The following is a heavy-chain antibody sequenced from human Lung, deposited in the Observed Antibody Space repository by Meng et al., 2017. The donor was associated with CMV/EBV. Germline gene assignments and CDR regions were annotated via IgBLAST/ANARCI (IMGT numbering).Heavy chain of an antibody. CDR2: ITSSGGYV. CDR3: ARDLLVESRNV. D-gene: IGHD2-8*02. V-gene: IGHV3-21*06. J-gene: IGHJ6*02. Sequence: GESXKISXAASGFTFSSYSMNWVRQAPGKGLEWVSSITSSGGYVYYADSVKGRFTVSRDNAKNSLWLQMNSLRAEDSAVYYCARDLLVESRNVWGQGTTVTVSS. CDR1: GFTFSSYS.